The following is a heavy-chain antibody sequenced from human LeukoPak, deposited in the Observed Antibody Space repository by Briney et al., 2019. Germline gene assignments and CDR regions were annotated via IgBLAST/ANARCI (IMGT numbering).Heavy chain of an antibody. Sequence: SQTPSLTCGISGDSVSSKSVAWNWIRQSPSRGLEWLGRTYYRSKWYNDYAVSVKSRITINPDTSKNQFSLHLNSVTPEDTAVYYCAELERGYWGQGTLVTVSS. D-gene: IGHD1-1*01. CDR1: GDSVSSKSVA. V-gene: IGHV6-1*01. CDR3: AELERGY. CDR2: TYYRSKWYN. J-gene: IGHJ4*02.